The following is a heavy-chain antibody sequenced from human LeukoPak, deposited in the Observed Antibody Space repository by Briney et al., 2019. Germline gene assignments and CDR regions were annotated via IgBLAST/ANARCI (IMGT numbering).Heavy chain of an antibody. CDR2: IYYSGST. Sequence: PSETLSLTCTVSVGSLSSYYWSWIRQPPGKGLEWIGYIYYSGSTNYNPSLKSRVTISVDTSKNQFSLKLSSVTAADTAVYYCAREIVGATGWFDPWGQGTLVTVSS. D-gene: IGHD1-26*01. J-gene: IGHJ5*02. CDR3: AREIVGATGWFDP. CDR1: VGSLSSYY. V-gene: IGHV4-59*01.